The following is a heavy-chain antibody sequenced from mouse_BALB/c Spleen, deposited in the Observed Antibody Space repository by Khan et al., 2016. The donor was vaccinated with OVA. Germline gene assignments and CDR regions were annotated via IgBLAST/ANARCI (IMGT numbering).Heavy chain of an antibody. J-gene: IGHJ4*01. CDR1: GYTFTDYA. CDR3: ARRAYSHYYAMDY. V-gene: IGHV1S137*01. CDR2: ISTHYGNT. D-gene: IGHD3-3*01. Sequence: QVQLQQSGPELVRPGVSVKISCKGSGYTFTDYAMHWVKQSHATSLEWIGVISTHYGNTNYNQTFTGKATMTVAKSSSTAYLVLARLTSEDSAMFYCARRAYSHYYAMDYWGQGTSVTVSS.